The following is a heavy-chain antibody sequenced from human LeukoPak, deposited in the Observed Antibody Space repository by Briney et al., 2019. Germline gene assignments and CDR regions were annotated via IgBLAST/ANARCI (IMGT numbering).Heavy chain of an antibody. CDR3: ARHVVAAAGRLRYYFDY. Sequence: SETLSLTCTVSGGSISSYYWSWIRQPAGKGLEWIGRIYTSGSTNYNPSLKSRVTISVDTSKNQFSLKLSSVTAADTAVYYCARHVVAAAGRLRYYFDYWGQGTLVTVSS. V-gene: IGHV4-4*07. CDR1: GGSISSYY. CDR2: IYTSGST. J-gene: IGHJ4*02. D-gene: IGHD6-13*01.